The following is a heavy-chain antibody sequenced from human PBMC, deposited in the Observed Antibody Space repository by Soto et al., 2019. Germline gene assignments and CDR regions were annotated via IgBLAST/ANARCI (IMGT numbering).Heavy chain of an antibody. V-gene: IGHV3-30*18. CDR1: GFTFSSYG. CDR2: ISYDGSNK. J-gene: IGHJ6*02. D-gene: IGHD3-9*01. CDR3: AKELYDILTGYPYGMDV. Sequence: QVQLVESGGGVVQPGRSLRLSCAASGFTFSSYGMHWVRQAPGKGLEWVAVISYDGSNKYYADSVKGRFTISRDNSKNTLYLQMNSPRAEDTAVYYCAKELYDILTGYPYGMDVWGQGTTVTVSS.